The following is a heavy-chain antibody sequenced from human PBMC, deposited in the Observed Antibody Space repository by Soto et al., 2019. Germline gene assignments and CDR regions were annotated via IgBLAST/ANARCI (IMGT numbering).Heavy chain of an antibody. CDR2: IIPFSGTV. J-gene: IGHJ6*02. CDR3: ARGSYDSYAGFFGMDV. Sequence: SVKVSCKTSGGSFMSQAISWVRQAPGQGPEWMGGIIPFSGTVTYTQRFQGRLTLTADEPTKTAYMELSSLRSEDTAVYYCARGSYDSYAGFFGMDVWGQGSKVTVSS. D-gene: IGHD3-10*01. V-gene: IGHV1-69*13. CDR1: GGSFMSQA.